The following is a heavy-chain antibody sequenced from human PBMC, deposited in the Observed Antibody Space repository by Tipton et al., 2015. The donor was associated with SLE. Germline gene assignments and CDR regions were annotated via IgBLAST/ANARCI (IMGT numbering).Heavy chain of an antibody. CDR1: GDSITDSDYS. CDR2: IHHSGRT. CDR3: ARWNFVTMTGGFDI. V-gene: IGHV4-31*02. D-gene: IGHD1-7*01. J-gene: IGHJ3*02. Sequence: LRLSCTVSGDSITDSDYSWNWVRQHPGAGLEWIGYIHHSGRTDYNPSLRSRVTISRDTSKNQFSLNVNSVTAADTAVYYCARWNFVTMTGGFDIWGQGTTFTVSS.